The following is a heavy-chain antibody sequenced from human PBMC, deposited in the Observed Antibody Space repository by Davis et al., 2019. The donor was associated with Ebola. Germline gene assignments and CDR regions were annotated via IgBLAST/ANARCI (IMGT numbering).Heavy chain of an antibody. J-gene: IGHJ6*02. D-gene: IGHD6-13*01. CDR2: ISGSGGST. V-gene: IGHV3-23*01. CDR1: GFTFSSYA. Sequence: GGSLRLSCAASGFTFSSYAMSWVRQAPGKGLEWVSAISGSGGSTYYADSVKGRFTISRDNPKNTLYLQMNSLRAEDTAVYYCAKSPTREHSSTGYGMDVWGQGTTVTVSS. CDR3: AKSPTREHSSTGYGMDV.